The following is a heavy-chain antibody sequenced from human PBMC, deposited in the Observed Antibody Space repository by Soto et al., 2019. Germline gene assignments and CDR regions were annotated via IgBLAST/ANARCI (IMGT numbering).Heavy chain of an antibody. CDR3: LVDDFWSGYYKTPFDY. CDR2: MNPNSGNT. J-gene: IGHJ4*02. CDR1: GYTFTSYD. D-gene: IGHD3-3*01. V-gene: IGHV1-8*01. Sequence: ASVKVSCKASGYTFTSYDINWVRQATGQGLEWMGWMNPNSGNTGYAQKFQGRVTMTRNTSISTAYMELSSLRSEDTAVYYCLVDDFWSGYYKTPFDYWGQGTLVTVSS.